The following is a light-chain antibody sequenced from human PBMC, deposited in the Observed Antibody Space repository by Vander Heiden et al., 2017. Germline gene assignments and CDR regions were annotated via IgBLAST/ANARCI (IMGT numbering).Light chain of an antibody. CDR1: QSIASH. J-gene: IGKJ2*01. CDR3: QQYNDWPPYT. V-gene: IGKV3-15*01. Sequence: EVVMTQSPVTLSVSPGDRATLSCRASQSIASHLAWYQQKLGQAPRLLIYGASTRATGVPARFSGSGSGTEFTLTISDRQSEDFAVYYCQQYNDWPPYTFGQGTKLEIK. CDR2: GAS.